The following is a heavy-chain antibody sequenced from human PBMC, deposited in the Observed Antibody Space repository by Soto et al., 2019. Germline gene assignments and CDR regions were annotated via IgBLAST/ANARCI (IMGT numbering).Heavy chain of an antibody. CDR2: ISAYNGNT. CDR3: ARDQRYCGGGSCYQHANYYFNY. CDR1: GYTFTSYG. J-gene: IGHJ4*02. V-gene: IGHV1-18*04. Sequence: ASVKVSCKASGYTFTSYGISWVRQAPGQGLEWMGWISAYNGNTNYAQKFQGWVTMTRDTSISTAYMELSRLRSDDTAVYYCARDQRYCGGGSCYQHANYYFNYWGRGTLVAFSS. D-gene: IGHD2-15*01.